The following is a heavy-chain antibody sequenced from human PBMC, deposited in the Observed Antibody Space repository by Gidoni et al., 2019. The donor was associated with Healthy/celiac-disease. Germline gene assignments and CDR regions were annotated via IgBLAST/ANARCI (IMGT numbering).Heavy chain of an antibody. CDR3: ARGDYGSGSYYL. CDR1: GFTFSSYG. CDR2: IWYDGSNK. Sequence: QVQLVESGGGVVQPGRSLRLSCAASGFTFSSYGMHWVRQAPGKGLEWVAVIWYDGSNKYYADSVKGRFTISRDNSKNTLYLQMNSLRAEDTAVYYCARGDYGSGSYYLWGQGTLVTVSS. J-gene: IGHJ5*02. V-gene: IGHV3-33*01. D-gene: IGHD3-10*01.